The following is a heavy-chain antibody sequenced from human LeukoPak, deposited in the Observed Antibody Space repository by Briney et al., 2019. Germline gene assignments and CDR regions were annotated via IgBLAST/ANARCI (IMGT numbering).Heavy chain of an antibody. CDR1: GFTFSDYY. J-gene: IGHJ4*02. D-gene: IGHD2-15*01. Sequence: GGSLRLSCAASGFTFSDYYMSWIRQAPGKGLEWVSYISSSGSTIYYADSVKGRFTISRDNAKNSLYLQMNSLRAEDTAVYYCARSGADIVVVVAAEGFDYWGQGTLVTVSS. CDR3: ARSGADIVVVVAAEGFDY. V-gene: IGHV3-11*04. CDR2: ISSSGSTI.